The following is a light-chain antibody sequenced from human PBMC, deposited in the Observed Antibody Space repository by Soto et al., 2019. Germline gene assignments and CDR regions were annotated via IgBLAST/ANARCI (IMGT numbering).Light chain of an antibody. V-gene: IGLV2-14*03. CDR2: DVT. J-gene: IGLJ2*01. Sequence: QSALTQPASVSGSPGQSITISCTGTSSGVGGYNYVSWYQHHPGKAPKLMIYDVTNRPSGVSNRFSGSKSGNTASLTISGVQSDDEASYYCSSYTTTSTVVFGGGTKLTVL. CDR3: SSYTTTSTVV. CDR1: SSGVGGYNY.